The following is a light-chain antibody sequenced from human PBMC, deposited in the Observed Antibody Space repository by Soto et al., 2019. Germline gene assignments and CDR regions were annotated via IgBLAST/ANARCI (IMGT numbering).Light chain of an antibody. J-gene: IGLJ2*01. Sequence: QSVLTQPRSVSGSPGQSVTLSCTGTSNDVGGYNYVSWYQQYPGKAPTLMIYDVGKRPSGVPDRFSGSKSGNTASLIISGLQAEDEADYYCCSYAGSYSLVFGGGTKLIVL. V-gene: IGLV2-11*01. CDR2: DVG. CDR1: SNDVGGYNY. CDR3: CSYAGSYSLV.